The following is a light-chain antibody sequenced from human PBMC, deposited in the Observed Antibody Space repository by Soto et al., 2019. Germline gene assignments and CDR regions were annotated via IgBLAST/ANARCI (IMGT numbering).Light chain of an antibody. Sequence: EIVLTQSAVTLSLSLGERATLSCRASQTVGGRYLAWFQQKPGQTPRLLIYGASTRAAGVPDRFSGSGSGTDFSLTINRLEPEDFAVYYCLQYVSSPWTFGQGTKV. CDR2: GAS. V-gene: IGKV3-20*01. CDR1: QTVGGRY. CDR3: LQYVSSPWT. J-gene: IGKJ1*01.